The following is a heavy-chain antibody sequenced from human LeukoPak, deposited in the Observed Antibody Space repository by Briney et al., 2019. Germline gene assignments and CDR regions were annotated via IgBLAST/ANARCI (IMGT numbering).Heavy chain of an antibody. D-gene: IGHD6-13*01. CDR3: ATSSRGFYYYYYMDV. CDR1: GGSISIGTYY. Sequence: SQTLSLTCTVSGGSISIGTYYWNWIRQPAGKGLEWIGYIYYSGSTNYNPSLKSRVTISVDTSKNQFSLKLSSVTAADTAVYYCATSSRGFYYYYYMDVWGKGTTVTVSS. J-gene: IGHJ6*03. V-gene: IGHV4-61*10. CDR2: IYYSGST.